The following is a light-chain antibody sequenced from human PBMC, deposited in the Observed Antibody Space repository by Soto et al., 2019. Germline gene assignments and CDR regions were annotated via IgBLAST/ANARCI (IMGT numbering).Light chain of an antibody. CDR3: QQYSNWPT. Sequence: ETLMTQSPATLSVSPGEAATLSCRASQSVNNNLAWYQQKLGQAPRVLIYGASTRATGIPARFTGSGSGTEFILTITSLQSEDAALYYRQQYSNWPTFGQGTRLEIK. CDR2: GAS. J-gene: IGKJ5*01. V-gene: IGKV3-15*01. CDR1: QSVNNN.